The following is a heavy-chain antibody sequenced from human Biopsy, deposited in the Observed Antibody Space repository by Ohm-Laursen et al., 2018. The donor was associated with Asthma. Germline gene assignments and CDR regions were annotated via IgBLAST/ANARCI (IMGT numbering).Heavy chain of an antibody. CDR2: IKHDGSEK. CDR3: ARTFHFWSPYHAEHYQL. Sequence: SLRLSCAASGFTFGDYWMSWVRQVPGKGLEWVANIKHDGSEKNHVDSLKGRFTISRDSAKNSLYLQMNSLRAEDTAVYYCARTFHFWSPYHAEHYQLWGQGTLVTVSS. CDR1: GFTFGDYW. D-gene: IGHD3-3*02. V-gene: IGHV3-7*01. J-gene: IGHJ1*01.